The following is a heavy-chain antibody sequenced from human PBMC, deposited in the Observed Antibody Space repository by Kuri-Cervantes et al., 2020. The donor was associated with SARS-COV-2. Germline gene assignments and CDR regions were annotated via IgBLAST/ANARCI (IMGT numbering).Heavy chain of an antibody. J-gene: IGHJ5*02. Sequence: GESLKISCAASGFAFSSYGMHWVRQAPGKGLEWVAFIRYDGSNKYYADSVKGRFTISRDNAKNSLYLQMNSLRAEDTAVYYCARAAVAAAGSEWFDPWGQGTLVTVSS. D-gene: IGHD6-13*01. CDR1: GFAFSSYG. CDR2: IRYDGSNK. V-gene: IGHV3-30*02. CDR3: ARAAVAAAGSEWFDP.